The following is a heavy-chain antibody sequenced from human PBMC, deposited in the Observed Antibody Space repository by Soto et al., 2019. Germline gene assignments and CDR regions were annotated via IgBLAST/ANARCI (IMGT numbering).Heavy chain of an antibody. J-gene: IGHJ4*02. CDR3: ARETWYSGYVY. CDR1: GGTFSSYA. Sequence: ASVKVSCKASGGTFSSYAISWVRQAPGQGLEWMGGIIPIFGTANYAQKFQGRVTITTDESTSTAYMELRSLRSDDTAVYYCARETWYSGYVYWGQGTLVTVSS. V-gene: IGHV1-69*05. D-gene: IGHD5-12*01. CDR2: IIPIFGTA.